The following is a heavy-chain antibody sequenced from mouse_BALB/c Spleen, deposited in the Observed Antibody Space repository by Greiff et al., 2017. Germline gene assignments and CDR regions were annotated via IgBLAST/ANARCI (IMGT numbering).Heavy chain of an antibody. J-gene: IGHJ1*01. CDR2: INPSSGYT. V-gene: IGHV1-4*02. Sequence: QVQLQQSAAELARPGASVKMSCKASGYTFTSYTMHWVKQRPGQGLEWIGYINPSSGYTEYNQKFKDKTTLTADKSSSTAYMQLSSLTSEDSAVYYCARWGGSSYWYFDVWGAGTTVTVSS. D-gene: IGHD1-1*01. CDR1: GYTFTSYT. CDR3: ARWGGSSYWYFDV.